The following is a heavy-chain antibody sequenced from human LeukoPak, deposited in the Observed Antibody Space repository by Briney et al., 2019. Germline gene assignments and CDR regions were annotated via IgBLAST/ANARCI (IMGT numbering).Heavy chain of an antibody. D-gene: IGHD3-10*01. J-gene: IGHJ3*02. CDR3: ARENTMVRGAFDAFDI. V-gene: IGHV4-59*01. CDR1: GGSISGSY. CDR2: IYYSGST. Sequence: SETLSLTCTVSGGSISGSYWSWIQQPPGKGLEWIGYIYYSGSTNYNPSLKSRVTILVDTSNNQFSLRLNSVTAADTAVYYCARENTMVRGAFDAFDIWGQGTMVTVSS.